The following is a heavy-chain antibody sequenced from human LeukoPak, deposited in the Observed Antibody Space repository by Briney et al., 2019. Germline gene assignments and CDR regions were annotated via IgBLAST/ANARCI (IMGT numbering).Heavy chain of an antibody. Sequence: ASVKVSCKASGYTFTSYYMHWVRQAPGHGLEWMGWINPNSGGTNYAQKFQGRVTMTTDMSITTAYMELTRLRSDDTAVYYCARVPATSGDIDYDFWSGHYFFDHWGQGTLVTVSS. CDR2: INPNSGGT. D-gene: IGHD3-3*01. V-gene: IGHV1-2*02. J-gene: IGHJ4*02. CDR3: ARVPATSGDIDYDFWSGHYFFDH. CDR1: GYTFTSYY.